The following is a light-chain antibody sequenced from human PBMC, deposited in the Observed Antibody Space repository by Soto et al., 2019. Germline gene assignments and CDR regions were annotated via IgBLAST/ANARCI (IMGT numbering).Light chain of an antibody. V-gene: IGKV1-39*01. CDR1: QSISIY. CDR2: ASS. J-gene: IGKJ1*01. CDR3: QQTYRTPKT. Sequence: DIQMTQSPSSLSASVGDRVTITCRTSQSISIYLNWYQQIPGKAPKLLIYASSNLHTGVPSRFSGSASGTDFTLTISILQPEYSATYCCQQTYRTPKTFGHGTKGDIK.